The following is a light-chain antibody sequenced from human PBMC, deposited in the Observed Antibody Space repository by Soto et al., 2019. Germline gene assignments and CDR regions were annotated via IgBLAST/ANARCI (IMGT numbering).Light chain of an antibody. CDR1: SSDVGYYNY. V-gene: IGLV2-14*03. CDR3: SSFSSSSTLVV. CDR2: DVS. Sequence: QSVLTQPASVSGSPGQSITISCTGTSSDVGYYNYVSWYQQHPGKAPKLMIYDVSNRPSGVSNRFSGSKSGNTASLTISGLQADDEADYHCSSFSSSSTLVVFGGGTKLTVL. J-gene: IGLJ2*01.